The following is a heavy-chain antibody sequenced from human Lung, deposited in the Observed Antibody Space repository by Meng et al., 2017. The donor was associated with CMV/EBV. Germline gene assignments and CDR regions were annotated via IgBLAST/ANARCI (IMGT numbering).Heavy chain of an antibody. CDR2: IIPIFGTA. CDR3: ATSIVAAGGAFDI. CDR1: GGTFSSYA. Sequence: SXXVSXKASGGTFSSYAISWVRQAPGQGLEWMGGIIPIFGTANYAQKFQGRVTITTDESTSTAYMELSSLRSEDTTVYYCATSIVAAGGAFDIWGQGTMVTVSS. D-gene: IGHD6-13*01. V-gene: IGHV1-69*05. J-gene: IGHJ3*02.